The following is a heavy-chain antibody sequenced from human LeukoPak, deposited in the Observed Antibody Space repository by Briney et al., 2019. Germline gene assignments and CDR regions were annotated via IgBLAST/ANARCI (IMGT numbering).Heavy chain of an antibody. V-gene: IGHV3-23*01. CDR2: ISGSGGST. D-gene: IGHD3-22*01. Sequence: GGSLRLFCAASGFTFSSYAMSWVRQAPGGGLECVSAISGSGGSTYYADSVKGRFNISRDNAKNTLYLEMNSLRAEDTVVYYCAKRCGLPPSYYDSSGYCSYWGQGTLVTVSS. J-gene: IGHJ4*02. CDR1: GFTFSSYA. CDR3: AKRCGLPPSYYDSSGYCSY.